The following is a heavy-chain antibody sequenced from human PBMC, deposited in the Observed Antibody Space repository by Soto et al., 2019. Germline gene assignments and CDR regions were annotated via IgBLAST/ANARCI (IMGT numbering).Heavy chain of an antibody. CDR1: GFTFSSYG. CDR3: ARGDYYDSSGYSSPSDY. J-gene: IGHJ4*02. V-gene: IGHV3-30*03. CDR2: ISYDGSNK. Sequence: GGSLRLSCAASGFTFSSYGMHWVRQAPGKGLERVAVISYDGSNKYYADSVKGRFTISRDNSKNTLYLQMNSLRAEDTAVYYCARGDYYDSSGYSSPSDYWGQGTMVTVYS. D-gene: IGHD3-22*01.